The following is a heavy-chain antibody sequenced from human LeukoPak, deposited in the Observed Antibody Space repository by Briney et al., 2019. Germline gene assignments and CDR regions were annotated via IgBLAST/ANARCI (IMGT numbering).Heavy chain of an antibody. CDR1: GGSISSGDYY. CDR2: IYYSGST. Sequence: SETLSLTCTVSGGSISSGDYYWSWIRQPPGKGLEWIGYIYYSGSTYYNPSLKSRVTISVDTSKNQFSLKLSSVTAADTAVYYCARDRGDSSGYYLYNWFDPWGQGTLVTVSS. D-gene: IGHD3-22*01. CDR3: ARDRGDSSGYYLYNWFDP. J-gene: IGHJ5*02. V-gene: IGHV4-30-4*01.